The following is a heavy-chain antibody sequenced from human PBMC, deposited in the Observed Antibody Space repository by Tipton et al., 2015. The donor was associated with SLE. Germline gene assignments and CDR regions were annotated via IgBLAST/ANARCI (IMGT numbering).Heavy chain of an antibody. Sequence: TLSLTCTVSGYSISSGYYWGWIRQPPGKGLEWIGSIYYSGSTYYNPSLKSRVTISVDTSKNQFSLKLSSVTAADTAVYYCARSWSGRREFDYWGPGTLVTVSS. J-gene: IGHJ4*02. CDR2: IYYSGST. CDR3: ARSWSGRREFDY. D-gene: IGHD1-26*01. V-gene: IGHV4-38-2*02. CDR1: GYSISSGYY.